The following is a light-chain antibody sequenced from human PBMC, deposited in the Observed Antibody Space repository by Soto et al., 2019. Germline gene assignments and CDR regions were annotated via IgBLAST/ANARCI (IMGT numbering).Light chain of an antibody. Sequence: PGESATLSRRASQSLRSGDLACDQQIPGLAPGLLIYGESSRATGIPDRFSGSGSGTDLNLTISRLEPEDFAVYYCQKRSNWPITCGQGARLEIK. CDR2: GES. J-gene: IGKJ5*01. CDR3: QKRSNWPIT. CDR1: QSLRSGD. V-gene: IGKV3D-20*02.